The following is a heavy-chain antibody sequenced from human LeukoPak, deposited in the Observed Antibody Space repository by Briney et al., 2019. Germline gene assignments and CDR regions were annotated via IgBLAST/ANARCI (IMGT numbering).Heavy chain of an antibody. CDR3: ARERSSSGGHNWFDP. V-gene: IGHV4-39*07. CDR2: IYYTGVT. D-gene: IGHD4-23*01. Sequence: PSETLSLTCTVSGGYIITSGHYWGWIRQPPGKGLEWIGSIYYTGVTSTNPFFRSRMSISVDTSKNQFSLNLTSVTAADAAVYYCARERSSSGGHNWFDPWGQGTLVAVSS. CDR1: GGYIITSGHY. J-gene: IGHJ5*02.